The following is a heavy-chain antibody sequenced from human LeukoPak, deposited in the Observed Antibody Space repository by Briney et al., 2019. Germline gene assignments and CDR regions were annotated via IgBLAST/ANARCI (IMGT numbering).Heavy chain of an antibody. J-gene: IGHJ5*02. CDR2: IYPDDSDA. Sequence: GESLRISCETSGYSFTTYWIGWVRQMPGTGLEWVGAIYPDDSDARYSPSSQGQVIISADKSTGTAYLQWSSLKASDTAIYYCARQRGASGTINYFDPWGQGTLVTVSS. CDR3: ARQRGASGTINYFDP. D-gene: IGHD3-10*01. CDR1: GYSFTTYW. V-gene: IGHV5-51*01.